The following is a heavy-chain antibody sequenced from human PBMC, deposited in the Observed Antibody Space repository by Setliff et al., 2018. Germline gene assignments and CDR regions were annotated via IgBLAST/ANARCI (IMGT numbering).Heavy chain of an antibody. V-gene: IGHV3-48*04. CDR2: ISSSGITI. Sequence: GGSLRLSCAVSGFTFSTYSMNWVRQAPGKGLEWVSYISSSGITIYYADSVKGRFTISRDNAKNSLYLQMNSLRAEDTAVYSCARARGYSYGPFDYWGQGTLVTVSS. CDR1: GFTFSTYS. CDR3: ARARGYSYGPFDY. D-gene: IGHD5-18*01. J-gene: IGHJ4*02.